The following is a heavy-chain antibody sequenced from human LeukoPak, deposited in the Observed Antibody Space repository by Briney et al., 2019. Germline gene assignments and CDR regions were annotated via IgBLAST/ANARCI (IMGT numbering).Heavy chain of an antibody. D-gene: IGHD3-3*01. CDR3: AKDLAPLRFLEWLLFT. CDR1: GFTFSSYA. V-gene: IGHV3-23*01. Sequence: GGSLRLSCAASGFTFSSYAMSWVRQAPGKGLEWVSAISGSGGSTYYADSVKGRFTISRDNPKNTLYLQMNSLRAEDTAVYYCAKDLAPLRFLEWLLFTWGQGTLVTVSS. J-gene: IGHJ5*02. CDR2: ISGSGGST.